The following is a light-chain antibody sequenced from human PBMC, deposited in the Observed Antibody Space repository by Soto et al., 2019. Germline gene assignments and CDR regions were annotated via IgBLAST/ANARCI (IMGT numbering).Light chain of an antibody. J-gene: IGLJ1*01. CDR2: EVS. Sequence: QSALTQPPSASGSPGQSVTISCTGTSSDVGGYNYVSWYQQHPGKAPTVIIYEVSKRPSGVPDRFSGSKSGSTASLTVSGLQAEDEAHYYCSSYAVTNIFVFGTGTKVTVL. CDR1: SSDVGGYNY. V-gene: IGLV2-8*01. CDR3: SSYAVTNIFV.